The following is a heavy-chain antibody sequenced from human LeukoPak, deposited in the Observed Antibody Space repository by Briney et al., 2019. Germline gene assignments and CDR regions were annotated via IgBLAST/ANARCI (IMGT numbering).Heavy chain of an antibody. D-gene: IGHD5-12*01. CDR2: IIPILGIA. J-gene: IGHJ5*02. CDR1: GGTFSSYA. CDR3: AGSGYDYLNWFDP. V-gene: IGHV1-69*04. Sequence: GSSVKVSCKASGGTFSSYAISWVRQAPGQGLEWMGRIIPILGIANYAQKFQGRVTITADKSTSTAYMELSSLRSEDTAVYYCAGSGYDYLNWFDPWGQGTLVTVSS.